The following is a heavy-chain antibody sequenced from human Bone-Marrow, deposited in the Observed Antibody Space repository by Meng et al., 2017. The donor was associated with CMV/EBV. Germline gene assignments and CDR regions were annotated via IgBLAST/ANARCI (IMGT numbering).Heavy chain of an antibody. Sequence: GGSLRLSCAASGFTFSNAWMNWVRQAPGKGLEWVARFKSKSVGGTKDYAAPVKGRFTISRDDSKNTLYLQMNSLKTEDKAIYYCSTEYYGSEFVYWGQGTLVTVSS. D-gene: IGHD3-10*01. J-gene: IGHJ4*02. CDR2: FKSKSVGGTK. CDR1: GFTFSNAW. V-gene: IGHV3-15*01. CDR3: STEYYGSEFVY.